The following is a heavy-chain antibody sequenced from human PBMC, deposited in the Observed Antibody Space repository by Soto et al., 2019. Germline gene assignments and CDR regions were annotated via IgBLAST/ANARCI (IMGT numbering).Heavy chain of an antibody. Sequence: QVQLVESGGGVVQPGRSLRLSCAASGFTFSSYGMHWVRQAPGKGLEWVAVIWYDGSNKYYADSVKGRFTISRDNSKNTLYLQMNSLRAEETAVYYCARDRDSSSSLVYWGQRTLVTVSS. CDR2: IWYDGSNK. CDR1: GFTFSSYG. CDR3: ARDRDSSSSLVY. D-gene: IGHD6-6*01. V-gene: IGHV3-33*01. J-gene: IGHJ4*02.